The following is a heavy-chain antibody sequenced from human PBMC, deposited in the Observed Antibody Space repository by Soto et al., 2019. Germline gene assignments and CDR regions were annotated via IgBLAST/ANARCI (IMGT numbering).Heavy chain of an antibody. D-gene: IGHD6-13*01. J-gene: IGHJ5*02. V-gene: IGHV4-31*03. CDR2: ISYSGRT. CDR1: GGSISSGNSY. CDR3: ARARGYGALALSS. Sequence: QVQLQESGPGLVKPSQTLSLTCTVSGGSISSGNSYWSWIRQHPGKGLEWIGYISYSGRTYYNPSLKSRVIVSADTTKNQFCLKLRSVPAANKAVYHCARARGYGALALSSWGQGTLVTVSS.